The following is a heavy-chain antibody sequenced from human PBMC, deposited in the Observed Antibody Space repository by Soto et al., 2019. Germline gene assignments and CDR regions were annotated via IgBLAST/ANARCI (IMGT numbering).Heavy chain of an antibody. Sequence: SQTLSLTCAISGDSVSSNSAAWNWIRQSPSRGLEWLGRTYYRSKWYNDYAVSVKSRITINPDTSKNQFSLQLNSVTPEDTAVYYRARDDWAARPASFYYYGMDVWGQGTTVTVSS. D-gene: IGHD6-6*01. CDR1: GDSVSSNSAA. J-gene: IGHJ6*02. V-gene: IGHV6-1*01. CDR2: TYYRSKWYN. CDR3: ARDDWAARPASFYYYGMDV.